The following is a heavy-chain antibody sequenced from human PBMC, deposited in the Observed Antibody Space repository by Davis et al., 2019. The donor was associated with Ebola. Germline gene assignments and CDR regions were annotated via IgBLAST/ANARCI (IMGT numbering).Heavy chain of an antibody. D-gene: IGHD6-19*01. CDR3: ARARAEPWLALFDY. V-gene: IGHV3-23*01. CDR2: VGASGDRS. CDR1: GFTFNNYA. J-gene: IGHJ4*02. Sequence: PGGSLRLSCAASGFTFNNYAMSWVRQGPGKGLEWVSIVGASGDRSHYADSVRGRFTLSRDNSNNALFLQMSSLRAEDTAVYYCARARAEPWLALFDYWGQGTLVTVSS.